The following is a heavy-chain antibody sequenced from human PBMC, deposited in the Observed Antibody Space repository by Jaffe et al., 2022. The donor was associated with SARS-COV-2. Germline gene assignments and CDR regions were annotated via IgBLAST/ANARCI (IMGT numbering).Heavy chain of an antibody. CDR2: IYYTGST. D-gene: IGHD4-17*01. CDR1: HGSIGTYY. J-gene: IGHJ6*02. V-gene: IGHV4-59*08. Sequence: QVQLQESGPGLVKPSETLSLTCIVSHGSIGTYYWSWIRQPPGKGLEWIGYIYYTGSTNYNPSLKSRVTISVDTSKNQFSLKLISVTAADTAVYYCARQPYGFYGMDVWGQGTTVTVSS. CDR3: ARQPYGFYGMDV.